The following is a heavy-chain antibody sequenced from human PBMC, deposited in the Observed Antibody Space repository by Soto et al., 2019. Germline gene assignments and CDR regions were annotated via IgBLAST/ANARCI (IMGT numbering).Heavy chain of an antibody. CDR3: STGVIWIGYFTVDS. D-gene: IGHD3-3*01. J-gene: IGHJ4*02. Sequence: DSVKIYSQASGYTLTRYYMHWVRQDPGQGIEWMGIINPSGCSTSYAQKFQGRVTITADESTGTAFMTLSSLASDDTAVYYCSTGVIWIGYFTVDSWGQGTRVTVSS. CDR2: INPSGCST. V-gene: IGHV1-46*01. CDR1: GYTLTRYY.